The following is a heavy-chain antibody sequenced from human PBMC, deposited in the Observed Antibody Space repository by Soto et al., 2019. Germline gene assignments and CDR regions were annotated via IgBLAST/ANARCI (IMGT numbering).Heavy chain of an antibody. CDR2: ISSSSSYI. CDR1: GFTFSSYS. CDR3: ARDCSGGSCYSKDAFDI. D-gene: IGHD2-15*01. J-gene: IGHJ3*02. Sequence: EVQLVESGGGLVKPGGSLRLSCAASGFTFSSYSMNWVRQAPGKGLEWVSSISSSSSYIYYADSVKGRFTISRDNAKNSLYLQMNSLRAEVTAVYYCARDCSGGSCYSKDAFDIWGQGTMVTVSS. V-gene: IGHV3-21*01.